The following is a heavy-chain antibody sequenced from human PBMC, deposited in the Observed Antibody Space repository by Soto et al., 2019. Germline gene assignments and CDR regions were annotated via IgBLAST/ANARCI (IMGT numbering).Heavy chain of an antibody. CDR3: ARGLGLRTKYYYYYIDV. Sequence: ASVKVSCKASGYTFTSYGISWVRQATGQGLEWMGWISAYSGNTNYAQKLQGRVTMTTNTSTSTAYMELSSLRSEDTAVYYCARGLGLRTKYYYYYIDVWGKGTTVTVSS. V-gene: IGHV1-18*01. CDR1: GYTFTSYG. J-gene: IGHJ6*03. CDR2: ISAYSGNT. D-gene: IGHD4-17*01.